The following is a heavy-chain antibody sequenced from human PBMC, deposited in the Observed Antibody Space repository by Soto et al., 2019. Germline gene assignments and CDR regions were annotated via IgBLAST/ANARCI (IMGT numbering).Heavy chain of an antibody. CDR1: GFTFSSYA. CDR3: AKDGYYDFWRGYYPRHYYYGMDV. D-gene: IGHD3-3*01. Sequence: PGGSLRLSCAASGFTFSSYAMSWVRQAPGKGLEWVSAISGSGGCTYYADSVKGRFTISRNNSKNTLYLQMNSLRAEDTAVYYCAKDGYYDFWRGYYPRHYYYGMDVWGQGTTVTVSS. J-gene: IGHJ6*02. V-gene: IGHV3-23*01. CDR2: ISGSGGCT.